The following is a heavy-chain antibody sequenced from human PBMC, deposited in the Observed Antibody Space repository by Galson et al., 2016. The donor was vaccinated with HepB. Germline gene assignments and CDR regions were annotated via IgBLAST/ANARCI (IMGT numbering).Heavy chain of an antibody. V-gene: IGHV3-21*01. CDR1: GITLRGYA. Sequence: SLRLSCAASGITLRGYAMNWVRQAPGKGLDWVSCISRGGTYTYYADSVKGRFTVSRDNAKNSLYLQMNNLRAEDTALYYCARDSSSGLRTFDVWGQGRMVTVSS. CDR2: ISRGGTYT. CDR3: ARDSSSGLRTFDV. J-gene: IGHJ3*01. D-gene: IGHD4-17*01.